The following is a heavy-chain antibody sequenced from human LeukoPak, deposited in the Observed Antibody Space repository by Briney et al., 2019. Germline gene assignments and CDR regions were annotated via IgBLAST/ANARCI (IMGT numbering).Heavy chain of an antibody. Sequence: PSETLSLTCAVSGGSISSGGHSWSWIRQPPGKGLEWIGYIYHSGSAYYNPSLESRVTISIDRSKNQFSLKLTSVTAADTAVYYCARGDGYSFDYWGQGTLVTVSS. D-gene: IGHD2-21*02. V-gene: IGHV4-30-2*01. CDR1: GGSISSGGHS. CDR2: IYHSGSA. J-gene: IGHJ4*02. CDR3: ARGDGYSFDY.